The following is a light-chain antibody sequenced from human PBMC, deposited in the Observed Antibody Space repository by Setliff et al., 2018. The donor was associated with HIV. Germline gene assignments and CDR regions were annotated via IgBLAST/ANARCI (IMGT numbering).Light chain of an antibody. V-gene: IGLV1-44*01. CDR2: NDN. Sequence: QSVLTQPPSVSGTPGQGVTISCSGSSSNIGSNTVSWYQQLPGTAPKLLFCNDNQRPSGVPDRFSGSKSGTSASLAISGLQSEDEADYYCAAWHDSLNGYVFGAGTKVTVL. CDR3: AAWHDSLNGYV. J-gene: IGLJ1*01. CDR1: SSNIGSNT.